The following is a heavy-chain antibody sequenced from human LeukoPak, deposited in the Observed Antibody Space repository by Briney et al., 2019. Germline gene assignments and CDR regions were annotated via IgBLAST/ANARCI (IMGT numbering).Heavy chain of an antibody. Sequence: SETLSLTCTVSGGSLSSGDYSWTWIRQSPGKGLEWIGYIYHSGSAYYNPSLKSRVTISEDGSRNQFSLKMTSVTAADTAVYYCARGAPGSYYADSWGQGTLVTVSS. CDR1: GGSLSSGDYS. J-gene: IGHJ4*02. CDR3: ARGAPGSYYADS. CDR2: IYHSGSA. V-gene: IGHV4-30-2*06. D-gene: IGHD3-10*01.